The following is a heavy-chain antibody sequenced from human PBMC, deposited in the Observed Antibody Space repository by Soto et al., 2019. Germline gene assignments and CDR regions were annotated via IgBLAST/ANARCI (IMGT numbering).Heavy chain of an antibody. D-gene: IGHD2-2*01. Sequence: GGSLRLSCAASGFTFSSYAMSWVRQAPGKGLEWVSAISGSGGSTYYADSVKGRFTISRDNSKNTLYLQMNSLRAGDTAVYYCAKPKDIVVVPAAMFGYWGQGTLVTVSS. CDR2: ISGSGGST. J-gene: IGHJ4*02. CDR1: GFTFSSYA. CDR3: AKPKDIVVVPAAMFGY. V-gene: IGHV3-23*01.